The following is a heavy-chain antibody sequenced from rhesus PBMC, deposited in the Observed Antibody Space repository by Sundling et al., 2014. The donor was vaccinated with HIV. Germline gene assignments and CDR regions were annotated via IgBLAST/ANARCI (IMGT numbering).Heavy chain of an antibody. CDR1: GAPISKYW. CDR3: AIAADKHRY. D-gene: IGHD6-25*01. Sequence: QVQLQESGPGLVKTSETLSLTCTVSGAPISKYWWSWIRQPPGEGLEWIGEISGDNGRTNYNPSLKSRVTISRDTSKNQFSLNLTSMAAADTAVYYCAIAADKHRYWGQGLLVTVSS. CDR2: ISGDNGRT. V-gene: IGHV4-80*01. J-gene: IGHJ4*01.